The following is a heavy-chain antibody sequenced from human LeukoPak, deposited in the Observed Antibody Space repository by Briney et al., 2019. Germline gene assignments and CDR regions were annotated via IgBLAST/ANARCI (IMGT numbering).Heavy chain of an antibody. D-gene: IGHD3-9*01. J-gene: IGHJ6*03. V-gene: IGHV4-34*01. CDR3: ARFDTGYYYYMDV. Sequence: SETLSLTCAVYGGSFSGYYWSWIRQPPGKGLEWIGEINHSGSTNYNPSLKSRVTILVDTSKNQFSLKLSSVTAADTAVYYCARFDTGYYYYMDVWGKGTTVTVSS. CDR2: INHSGST. CDR1: GGSFSGYY.